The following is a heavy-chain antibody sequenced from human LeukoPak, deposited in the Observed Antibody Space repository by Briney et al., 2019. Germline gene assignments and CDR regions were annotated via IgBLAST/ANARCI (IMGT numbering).Heavy chain of an antibody. J-gene: IGHJ5*02. D-gene: IGHD3-16*02. CDR2: IYYSGST. Sequence: WNRQPPGKGLEWIGSIYYSGSTYYNPSLKSRVTISVDTSKNQFSLKLSSVTAADTAVYYCARLADYVWGSYRYLNWFDPWGQGTLVTVSS. CDR3: ARLADYVWGSYRYLNWFDP. V-gene: IGHV4-39*01.